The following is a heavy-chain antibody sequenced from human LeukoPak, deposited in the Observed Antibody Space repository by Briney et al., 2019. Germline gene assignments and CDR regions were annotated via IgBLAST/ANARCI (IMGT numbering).Heavy chain of an antibody. CDR3: ARALTYGEFNY. Sequence: GGSLRLSCAASGFTVSSAYMSWVRQAPGKGLEWVSVIYSGGSTYYAVSVKGRFTISRDNSKNTLYLQMNSLRAEDTAVYYCARALTYGEFNYWGQGTLVTVSS. CDR2: IYSGGST. CDR1: GFTVSSAY. D-gene: IGHD4-17*01. J-gene: IGHJ4*02. V-gene: IGHV3-53*01.